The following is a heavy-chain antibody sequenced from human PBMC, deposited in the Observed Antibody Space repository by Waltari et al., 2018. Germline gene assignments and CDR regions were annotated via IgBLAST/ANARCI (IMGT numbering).Heavy chain of an antibody. CDR1: GGSISSSSYY. CDR3: ARHKYSRGIFDY. V-gene: IGHV4-39*01. J-gene: IGHJ4*02. D-gene: IGHD6-6*01. Sequence: QLQLQESGPGLVKPSETLSLTCTVSGGSISSSSYYWGWIRQPPGKGLEWIGSIYYSGSTYYNPSLKSRVTISVDTAKNQFSPKLSSVTAADTAVYYCARHKYSRGIFDYWGQGTLVTVSA. CDR2: IYYSGST.